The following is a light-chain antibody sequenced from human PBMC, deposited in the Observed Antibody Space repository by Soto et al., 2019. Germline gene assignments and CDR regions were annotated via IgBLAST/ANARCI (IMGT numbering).Light chain of an antibody. CDR3: QQRSNWPVT. V-gene: IGKV3-11*01. CDR2: DAS. CDR1: QSVSSY. J-gene: IGKJ1*01. Sequence: EIVLTQSPANLSLSPGEGATLSCRASQSVSSYLAWYQQKPGQAPRLLIYDASNRATGIPARFSGSGSGTDFTLNISSLEPEDFAVYYCQQRSNWPVTFGLGTKVEV.